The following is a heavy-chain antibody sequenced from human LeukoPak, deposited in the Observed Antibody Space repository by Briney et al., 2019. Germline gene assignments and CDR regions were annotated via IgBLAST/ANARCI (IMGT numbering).Heavy chain of an antibody. CDR1: GGTFSSYA. J-gene: IGHJ4*02. D-gene: IGHD1-26*01. CDR2: IIPIFGTA. V-gene: IGHV1-69*13. CDR3: AREGREEVNFDY. Sequence: ASVKVSFKASGGTFSSYAISWVRQAPGQGLEWVGGIIPIFGTANYAQKFQGRVTITADESTSTAYMELSSLRSEDTAVYYCAREGREEVNFDYWGQGTLVTVSS.